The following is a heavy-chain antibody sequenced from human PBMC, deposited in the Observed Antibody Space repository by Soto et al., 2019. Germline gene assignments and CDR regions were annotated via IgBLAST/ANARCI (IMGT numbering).Heavy chain of an antibody. V-gene: IGHV3-64D*08. CDR3: VKDHIATAGTGLYNWFDP. Sequence: PVGSLRLSCSASGFTFSTYAMHWVRQAPGKGLEYIAGISSNGRTTSYKDSLKVRFTISRDNSESTLYLQMSSLRLDATAVYFCVKDHIATAGTGLYNWFDPWGRGTRVTV. CDR2: ISSNGRTT. CDR1: GFTFSTYA. D-gene: IGHD2-21*01. J-gene: IGHJ5*02.